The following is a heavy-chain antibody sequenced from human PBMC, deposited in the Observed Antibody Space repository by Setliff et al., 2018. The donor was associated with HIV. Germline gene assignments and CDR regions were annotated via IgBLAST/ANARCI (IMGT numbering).Heavy chain of an antibody. J-gene: IGHJ4*02. V-gene: IGHV4-4*09. CDR3: ATVPPSGTYLDY. CDR1: GFTFSTYW. CDR2: IIPSGTT. D-gene: IGHD3-10*01. Sequence: GSLRLSCAGSGFTFSTYWMNWVRQAPGKGLEWMGYIIPSGTTYYSPSLKSRLTISIDKSMNHFSLTLSSVTVADTAVYYCATVPPSGTYLDYWGPGMLVTVSS.